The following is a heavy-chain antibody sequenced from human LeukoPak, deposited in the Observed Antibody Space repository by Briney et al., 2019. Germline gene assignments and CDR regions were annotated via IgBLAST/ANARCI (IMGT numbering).Heavy chain of an antibody. CDR1: GGSISSYY. Sequence: SGTLSLTCTVSGGSISSYYWSWIRQPPGKGLEWIGYIYYSGSTNYNPSLKSRVTISVDTSKNQFSLKLSSVTAADTAVYYCARASYWTIFGVDLGSYYFDYWGQGTLVTVSS. V-gene: IGHV4-59*01. D-gene: IGHD3-3*01. J-gene: IGHJ4*02. CDR3: ARASYWTIFGVDLGSYYFDY. CDR2: IYYSGST.